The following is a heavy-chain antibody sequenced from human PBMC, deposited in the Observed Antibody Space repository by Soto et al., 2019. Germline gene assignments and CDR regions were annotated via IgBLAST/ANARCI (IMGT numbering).Heavy chain of an antibody. V-gene: IGHV1-18*01. Sequence: QVELVQSGAEVKKPGASVKVSCKASGYTFPSYGITWVQRPPGQGLGGMGGIRAYNGNTNYAKKLKGRVTMTPDTSTSTAYMELRSLRSDDTAVYYCARVTYYYYGMDVWGQGTTVTVSS. J-gene: IGHJ6*02. CDR3: ARVTYYYYGMDV. CDR2: IRAYNGNT. CDR1: GYTFPSYG.